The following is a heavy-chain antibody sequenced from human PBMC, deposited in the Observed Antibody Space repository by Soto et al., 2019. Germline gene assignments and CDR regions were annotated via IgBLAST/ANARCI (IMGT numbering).Heavy chain of an antibody. CDR2: ITTSGGNT. CDR1: GFTFSTYA. CDR3: AGRYCTNGVCYTNYYYYIDV. D-gene: IGHD2-8*01. Sequence: VQLWEFGGGLVQPGWSLRLSCAASGFTFSTYAMSWVRQAPGKGLEWVSTITTSGGNTYYADSVQGRFTISRDNSKNTLYLQMNSLRAEDTAVYYCAGRYCTNGVCYTNYYYYIDVWGKGTTVTVSS. J-gene: IGHJ6*03. V-gene: IGHV3-23*01.